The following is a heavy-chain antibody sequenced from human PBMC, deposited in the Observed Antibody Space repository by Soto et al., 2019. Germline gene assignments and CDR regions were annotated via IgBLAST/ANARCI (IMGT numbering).Heavy chain of an antibody. D-gene: IGHD3-22*01. V-gene: IGHV4-31*03. CDR3: ARDRGYYGSSGYFDY. Sequence: SETLSLTCTVSGGSISSGTYYWTWIRQHPGKGLEWIGYIHYSGTTLSNPSLRSRVTISVDRSKDQFSLNLSSVTAEDTAVYYCARDRGYYGSSGYFDYWGQGTLVTVSS. CDR1: GGSISSGTYY. J-gene: IGHJ4*02. CDR2: IHYSGTT.